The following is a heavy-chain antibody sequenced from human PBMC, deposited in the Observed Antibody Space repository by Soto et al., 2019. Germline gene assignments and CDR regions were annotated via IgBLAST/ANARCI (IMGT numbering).Heavy chain of an antibody. Sequence: QVQLVQSGAEVKKPGSSVKVSCKASGGTFSSYTISWVRQAPGQGLEWMGRIIPILGIANYAQKFQGRVTITADKSTSTAYVERGSLRSEDTAVYFGARSGSGGSCYSNWYFDLWGRGTLVAVSS. CDR3: ARSGSGGSCYSNWYFDL. V-gene: IGHV1-69*02. CDR2: IIPILGIA. J-gene: IGHJ2*01. CDR1: GGTFSSYT. D-gene: IGHD2-15*01.